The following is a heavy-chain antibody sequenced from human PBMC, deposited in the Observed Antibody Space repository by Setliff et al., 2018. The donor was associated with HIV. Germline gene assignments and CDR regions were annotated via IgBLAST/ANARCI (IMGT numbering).Heavy chain of an antibody. J-gene: IGHJ3*02. D-gene: IGHD1-26*01. CDR2: INHSGST. CDR1: AGSFSGYY. Sequence: KTSETLSLTCAVYAGSFSGYYWSWIRQPSGKGLEWIGEINHSGSTNYNPSLKSRVTISVDTSKNQFSLKLSSVTAADTAVCYCARGRRNEWELLLLAFDMWGQGMLVTVSS. V-gene: IGHV4-34*01. CDR3: ARGRRNEWELLLLAFDM.